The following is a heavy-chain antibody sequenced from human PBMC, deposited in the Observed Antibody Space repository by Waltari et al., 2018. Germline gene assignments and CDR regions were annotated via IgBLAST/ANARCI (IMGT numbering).Heavy chain of an antibody. CDR1: GFTFRSYA. V-gene: IGHV3-23*01. J-gene: IGHJ6*02. Sequence: EAQLLESGGALVQSGGSLTLSCTTSGFTFRSYAMNWIRPAPGKGLRCVEGVTGNVGVTKNEDAVEGRFSISRDNSKNTLSLQMNGLKDEDTAIYYCAKIAGYCSNDVCSKAMDVWGQGTAVTVAS. CDR2: VTGNVGVT. D-gene: IGHD2-8*01. CDR3: AKIAGYCSNDVCSKAMDV.